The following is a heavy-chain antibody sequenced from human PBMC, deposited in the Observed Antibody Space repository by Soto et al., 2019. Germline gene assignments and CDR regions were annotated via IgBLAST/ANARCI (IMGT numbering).Heavy chain of an antibody. D-gene: IGHD1-1*01. Sequence: PGGSLRLSCAAAGFTFSSYGRTWVRKAPGKGLEWVSTLSGSGGSTYYAASVKGRFTISRDNSKDTLYLEMNSLRGEDTAVYFCAKQQGPGTPYYYAMDVWGQGTAVTVSS. CDR3: AKQQGPGTPYYYAMDV. J-gene: IGHJ6*02. CDR1: GFTFSSYG. CDR2: LSGSGGST. V-gene: IGHV3-23*01.